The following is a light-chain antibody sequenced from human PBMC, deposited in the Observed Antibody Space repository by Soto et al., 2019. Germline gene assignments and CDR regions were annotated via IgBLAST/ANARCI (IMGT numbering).Light chain of an antibody. CDR2: KAS. CDR3: QQYNSYWT. CDR1: QSISSW. V-gene: IGKV1-5*03. J-gene: IGKJ1*01. Sequence: DIQMTQSPSTLSASVGDRVTITCRASQSISSWLAWYQQKPGKAPKLLIYKASSLEGVVPSWFSGSGSGTEFTLTISSLQPDDFATYYCQQYNSYWTFGQGTKVEIK.